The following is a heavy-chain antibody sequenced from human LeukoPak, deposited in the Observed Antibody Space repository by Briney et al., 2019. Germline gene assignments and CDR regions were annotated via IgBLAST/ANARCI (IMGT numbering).Heavy chain of an antibody. Sequence: GGSLRLSSAASGFTFSSFQVNWVRQAPGKGLEWISYITGSGSGIYYADSVKGRFTISRDNAKNLVHLQTNSLRVEDTAVYFCARISGSGWYFDYWGQGTVVTVSS. J-gene: IGHJ4*02. D-gene: IGHD6-19*01. CDR2: ITGSGSGI. CDR1: GFTFSSFQ. V-gene: IGHV3-48*03. CDR3: ARISGSGWYFDY.